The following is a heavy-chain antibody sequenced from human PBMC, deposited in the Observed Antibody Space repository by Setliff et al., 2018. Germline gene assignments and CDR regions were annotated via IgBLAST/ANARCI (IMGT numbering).Heavy chain of an antibody. D-gene: IGHD6-19*01. J-gene: IGHJ4*02. CDR3: ARRYSTAWFFDY. V-gene: IGHV4-39*01. Sequence: LSLTCSVSGDSISSSSYYWGWIRQPPGKGLEWIGSINYSGGTYYNPSLKSQVTLSVDTSKNQFSLRLSSLTAADTAVYYCARRYSTAWFFDYWGQGTLVTVSS. CDR2: INYSGGT. CDR1: GDSISSSSYY.